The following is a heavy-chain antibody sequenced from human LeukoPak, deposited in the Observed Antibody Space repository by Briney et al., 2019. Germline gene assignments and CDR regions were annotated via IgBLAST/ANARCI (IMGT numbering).Heavy chain of an antibody. CDR2: IWYGGSNK. D-gene: IGHD7-27*01. Sequence: SGGSLRLSCAAAGFTFSNYGMHWVRQAPGKGLQWVAVIWYGGSNKYYAESVKGRFTISRDNCKNTLYLQMNSLRAEDTALYYCARKFLTGRLIDYWGQGTLVTVSS. J-gene: IGHJ4*02. CDR1: GFTFSNYG. V-gene: IGHV3-33*01. CDR3: ARKFLTGRLIDY.